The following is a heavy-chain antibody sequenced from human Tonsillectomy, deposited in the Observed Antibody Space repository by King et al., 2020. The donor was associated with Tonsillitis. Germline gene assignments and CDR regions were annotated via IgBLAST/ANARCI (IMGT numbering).Heavy chain of an antibody. V-gene: IGHV3-15*01. Sequence: VQLVESGGGLVKPGGSLRLFCAASGFTFNNAWMSWVRQAPGKGLEWVGRIQSKIDGGTTDYAAPVKGRFTISSDDSKNTLYLQMNSLKTEDTAVYYCTRVYSSSWDKYYYIDIWGKGTTGTVSS. CDR3: TRVYSSSWDKYYYIDI. J-gene: IGHJ6*03. CDR1: GFTFNNAW. D-gene: IGHD6-13*01. CDR2: IQSKIDGGTT.